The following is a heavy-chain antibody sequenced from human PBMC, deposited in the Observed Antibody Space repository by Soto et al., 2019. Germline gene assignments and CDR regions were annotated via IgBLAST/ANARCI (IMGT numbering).Heavy chain of an antibody. D-gene: IGHD3-3*01. Sequence: SXKASGGTFISYAISWLRQAPGQGLERMGGIIPIFGTANYAQKFQGRVTITADESTSTAYMELSSLRSEDTAVYYCARVAPYYDFWSGYQNYPDYYYGMDVWGQGTTVTVS. CDR3: ARVAPYYDFWSGYQNYPDYYYGMDV. CDR2: IIPIFGTA. CDR1: GGTFISYA. J-gene: IGHJ6*02. V-gene: IGHV1-69*01.